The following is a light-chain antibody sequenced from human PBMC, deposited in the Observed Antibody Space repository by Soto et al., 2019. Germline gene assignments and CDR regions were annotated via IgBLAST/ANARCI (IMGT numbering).Light chain of an antibody. CDR2: EVS. Sequence: QSALTQPASVSGSTGRSITISCTGSSSDVGGYKYVSWYQQHPGKAPKLMIYEVSNRPSGVSNRFSGSKSGNTASLTISGLQAEDEADYYCSSYTSSDTLVFGGGTKLPS. CDR1: SSDVGGYKY. J-gene: IGLJ2*01. V-gene: IGLV2-14*01. CDR3: SSYTSSDTLV.